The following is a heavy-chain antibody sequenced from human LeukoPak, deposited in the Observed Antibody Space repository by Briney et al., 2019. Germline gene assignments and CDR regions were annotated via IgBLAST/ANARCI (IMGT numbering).Heavy chain of an antibody. CDR3: ARDQAVAGTRYFDY. V-gene: IGHV3-30-3*01. D-gene: IGHD6-19*01. J-gene: IGHJ4*02. CDR1: GFTFSSYA. Sequence: PGGSLRLSCAASGFTFSSYAMHWVRQGPGKGLEWVAVISYDGSNKYYADSVKGRFTISRDNSKNTLYLQMNSLRAEDTAVYYCARDQAVAGTRYFDYWGQGTLVTVSS. CDR2: ISYDGSNK.